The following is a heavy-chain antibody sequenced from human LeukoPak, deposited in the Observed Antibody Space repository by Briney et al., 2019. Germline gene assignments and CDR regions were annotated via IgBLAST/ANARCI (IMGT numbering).Heavy chain of an antibody. D-gene: IGHD2-2*01. CDR3: ARSVLLRATAAKGPIDY. CDR1: GYTFTSYG. CDR2: ISAYNGNT. Sequence: ASVKVSCKASGYTFTSYGTSWVRQAPGQGLEWMGWISAYNGNTNEAQKLQGRVTMSTATSTSRAYMELSSLRSDDTAVYYCARSVLLRATAAKGPIDYWGQGTLVTVSS. V-gene: IGHV1-18*01. J-gene: IGHJ4*02.